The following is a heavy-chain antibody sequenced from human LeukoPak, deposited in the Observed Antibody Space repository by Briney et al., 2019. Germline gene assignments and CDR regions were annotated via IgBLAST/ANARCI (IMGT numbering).Heavy chain of an antibody. J-gene: IGHJ4*02. CDR2: INHSGST. CDR3: ARVSKWLVQAFGY. CDR1: GGSFSGYY. Sequence: SSETLSLTCAVYGGSFSGYYWSWIRQPPGKGLEWIGEINHSGSTNYNPSLKSRVTISVDTSKNQFSLKLSSVTAADTAVYYCARVSKWLVQAFGYWGQGTLVTVSS. V-gene: IGHV4-34*01. D-gene: IGHD6-19*01.